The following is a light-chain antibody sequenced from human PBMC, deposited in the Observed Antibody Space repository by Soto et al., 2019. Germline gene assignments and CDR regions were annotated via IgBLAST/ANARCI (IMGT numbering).Light chain of an antibody. J-gene: IGKJ4*01. CDR2: GAS. Sequence: EIVLTQSPGTLSWSPGERATLSCRASQSVSSSYLAWYQQKPGQAPRLLIYGASSRATGIPARFSGSGSGTEFTLTISSLQSEDFAVYYCQQYNNWPPLTFGGGTKVEIK. CDR1: QSVSSSY. V-gene: IGKV3-15*01. CDR3: QQYNNWPPLT.